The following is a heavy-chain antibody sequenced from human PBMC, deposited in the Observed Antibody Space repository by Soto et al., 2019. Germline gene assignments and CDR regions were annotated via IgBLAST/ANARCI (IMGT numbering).Heavy chain of an antibody. Sequence: QLQLQESGPGLVKPSETLSLTCTVSGGSISSSSYYWGWIRQPPGKVLEWIGNIYYSGNTYYNPSLKSRVTISVDTSKNQFSLKLSSVTAADTAVYYCARYEWGPRTVFDYWGQGTLVTVSS. V-gene: IGHV4-39*01. J-gene: IGHJ4*02. D-gene: IGHD1-26*01. CDR1: GGSISSSSYY. CDR2: IYYSGNT. CDR3: ARYEWGPRTVFDY.